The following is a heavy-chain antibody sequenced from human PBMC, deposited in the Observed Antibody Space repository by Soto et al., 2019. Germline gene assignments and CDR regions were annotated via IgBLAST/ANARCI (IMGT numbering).Heavy chain of an antibody. V-gene: IGHV1-18*04. CDR1: GYTFTSYG. CDR3: AGSFLEWLLPNYYYGMDV. D-gene: IGHD3-3*01. Sequence: ASVKVSCKASGYTFTSYGISWVRQAPGQGLEWMGWISAYNGNTNYAQKLQGRVTMTTDTSTSTAYMELRSLRSDDTAVYYCAGSFLEWLLPNYYYGMDVWGQGTTVTVSS. J-gene: IGHJ6*02. CDR2: ISAYNGNT.